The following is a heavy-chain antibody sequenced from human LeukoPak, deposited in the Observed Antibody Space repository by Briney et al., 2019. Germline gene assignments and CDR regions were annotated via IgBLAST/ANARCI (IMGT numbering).Heavy chain of an antibody. CDR3: ARGDYYDSSGTFDY. V-gene: IGHV3-11*04. Sequence: GGSLRLSCAASGFTFSNAWMSWVRQAPGKGLEWVSYISGSSNTIYYVDSVKGRFTISRDNAQHSLYLQMNSLRAEDTAVYYCARGDYYDSSGTFDYWGQGALVTVSS. D-gene: IGHD3-22*01. J-gene: IGHJ4*02. CDR1: GFTFSNAW. CDR2: ISGSSNTI.